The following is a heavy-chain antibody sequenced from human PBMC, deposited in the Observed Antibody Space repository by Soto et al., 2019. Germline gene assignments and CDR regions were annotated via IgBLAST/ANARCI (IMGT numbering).Heavy chain of an antibody. CDR1: GGTFSSYA. CDR3: AINYYDSSGYPTPDY. D-gene: IGHD3-22*01. CDR2: IIPIFGTA. J-gene: IGHJ4*02. V-gene: IGHV1-69*06. Sequence: SVKVSCKASGGTFSSYAISWVRQAPGQGLEWMGGIIPIFGTANYAQKFQGRVTITADKSTSTAYMELSSLRSEDTAVYYCAINYYDSSGYPTPDYWGQGILVTVSS.